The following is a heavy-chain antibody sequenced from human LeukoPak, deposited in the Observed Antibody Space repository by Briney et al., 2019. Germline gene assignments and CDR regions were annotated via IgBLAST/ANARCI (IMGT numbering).Heavy chain of an antibody. D-gene: IGHD4-17*01. J-gene: IGHJ4*02. V-gene: IGHV3-7*01. CDR2: IKNDGSTQ. Sequence: PGESLRLSCAASGFTFSSRLMGWVRQAPGEGLEWVANIKNDGSTQYYVGSVKGRFTISRDNARNSLFLQMNSLRAEDTAVYYCAKHGDYSFEDWGQGTPVTVSS. CDR3: AKHGDYSFED. CDR1: GFTFSSRL.